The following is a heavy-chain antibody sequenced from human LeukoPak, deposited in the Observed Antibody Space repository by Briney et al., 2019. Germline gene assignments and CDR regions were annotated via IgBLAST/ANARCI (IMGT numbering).Heavy chain of an antibody. Sequence: PWGSLRLSCAASGFSFSDYGMHWVRQTPGKGLEWVTFIQFDESDKFYADSVKGRFIISRDNSKTTLYLQMNSLRPEDTAVYYCAKESKGSESSLDLWGQGTMVTVSS. D-gene: IGHD3-10*01. V-gene: IGHV3-30*02. J-gene: IGHJ3*01. CDR1: GFSFSDYG. CDR3: AKESKGSESSLDL. CDR2: IQFDESDK.